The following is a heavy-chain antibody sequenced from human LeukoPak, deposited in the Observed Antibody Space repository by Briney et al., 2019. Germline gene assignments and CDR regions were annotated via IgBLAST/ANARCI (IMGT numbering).Heavy chain of an antibody. D-gene: IGHD6-6*01. CDR2: ISWNSGSI. Sequence: GGSLRLSCAASGFTFDDYAMHWARQAPGKGLEWVSGISWNSGSIGYADSVKGRFTISRDNAKNSLYLQMNSLRAEDMALYYCAKDFYLYSSSVSAFDYWGQGTLVTVSS. V-gene: IGHV3-9*03. CDR1: GFTFDDYA. CDR3: AKDFYLYSSSVSAFDY. J-gene: IGHJ4*02.